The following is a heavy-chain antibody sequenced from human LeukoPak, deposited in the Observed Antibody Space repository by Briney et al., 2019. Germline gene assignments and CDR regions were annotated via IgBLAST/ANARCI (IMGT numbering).Heavy chain of an antibody. J-gene: IGHJ3*01. CDR2: IDIDGTGT. V-gene: IGHV3-74*01. D-gene: IGHD2-15*01. CDR1: GFTFTNYW. Sequence: LSGGSLRLSCAASGFTFTNYWMHWVRQAPGKGLVWVSRIDIDGTGTSYADSVKGRFTISRDNAKNTVSLQMNGLRAEDTALYYCARRKYDCSGGSCYGFAFDLWGQGTMVTVSS. CDR3: ARRKYDCSGGSCYGFAFDL.